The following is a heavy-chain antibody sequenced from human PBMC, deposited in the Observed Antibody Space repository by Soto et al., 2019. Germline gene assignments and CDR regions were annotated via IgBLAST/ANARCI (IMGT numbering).Heavy chain of an antibody. Sequence: DVQLVESGGGLVQPGRSLRLSCAASGFTFDDYAMHWVRQAPGKGLEWVSGISWNSGSIGYADSVKGRFTISRDNAKNSLYLQMNSLRAEDTALYYCAKVSDWNYASFDYWGQGTLVTVSS. J-gene: IGHJ4*02. CDR3: AKVSDWNYASFDY. V-gene: IGHV3-9*01. CDR2: ISWNSGSI. CDR1: GFTFDDYA. D-gene: IGHD1-7*01.